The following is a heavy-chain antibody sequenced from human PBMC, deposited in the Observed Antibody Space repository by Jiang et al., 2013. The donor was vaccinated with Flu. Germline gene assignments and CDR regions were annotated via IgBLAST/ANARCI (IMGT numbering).Heavy chain of an antibody. CDR1: GYTFTPYT. CDR3: VGDWAYVMTH. CDR2: ISAYNGNT. Sequence: SGAEVKEPGASVKVSCKASGYTFTPYTMHWVRQAPGQRLEWMGWISAYNGNTKYSQKFQGRVTLISDTSTNTAYMEMRSLTSDDTAVYYCVGDWAYVMTHWGQGTLVTVSS. V-gene: IGHV1-3*01. J-gene: IGHJ4*02. D-gene: IGHD3-10*02.